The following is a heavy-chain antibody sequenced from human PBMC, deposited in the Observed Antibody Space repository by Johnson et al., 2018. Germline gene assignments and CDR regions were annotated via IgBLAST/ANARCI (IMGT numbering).Heavy chain of an antibody. CDR1: GFSFSSFW. CDR2: INKDGSKK. CDR3: AKENWASYPLDAFDA. V-gene: IGHV3-7*01. Sequence: VQLVQSGGGLVRXGGSXRLXCAASGFSFSSFWMTWFRQAPGKGLEWVADINKDGSKKRYLGSVKGRFTVSRDNAKNSLFLQMNSLRAEDTALYYCAKENWASYPLDAFDAWGQGTMVTVSS. J-gene: IGHJ3*01. D-gene: IGHD7-27*01.